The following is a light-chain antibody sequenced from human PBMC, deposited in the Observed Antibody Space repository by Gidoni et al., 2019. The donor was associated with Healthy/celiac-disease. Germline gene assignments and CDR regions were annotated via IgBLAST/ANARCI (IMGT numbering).Light chain of an antibody. Sequence: ELVLTQSPATLSLSPGERATLSRRASQSVSSYLAWYPQKPGQAPRLRIYDASNRATGIPTRFSGSGSGTDCTLPSRSLETEDFEVYYCQQRSNWPVLTFGGGTKVEIK. J-gene: IGKJ4*01. CDR3: QQRSNWPVLT. V-gene: IGKV3-11*01. CDR2: DAS. CDR1: QSVSSY.